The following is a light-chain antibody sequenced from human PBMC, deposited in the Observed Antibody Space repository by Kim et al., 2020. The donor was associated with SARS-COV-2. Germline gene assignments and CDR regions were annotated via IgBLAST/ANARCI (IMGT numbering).Light chain of an antibody. V-gene: IGKV3-15*01. Sequence: EIVMTQSPATLSVSPGERATPSCRASQSVSSNLAWYQQKPGQAPRLLIYGASTRATGIPARFSGSGSGTEFTLTISSLQSEDFAVYYCQQYNNWPGTFGQGTKLEI. CDR2: GAS. J-gene: IGKJ2*01. CDR3: QQYNNWPGT. CDR1: QSVSSN.